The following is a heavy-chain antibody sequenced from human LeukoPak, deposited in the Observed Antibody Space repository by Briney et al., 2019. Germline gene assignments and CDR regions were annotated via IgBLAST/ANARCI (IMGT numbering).Heavy chain of an antibody. CDR1: GFTFGSYA. CDR2: ISGSGDTT. Sequence: SGGSLRLSCAASGFTFGSYAMSWVRQAPGEGLEWVSGISGSGDTTYYADSEKGRFTISRDNSKKTLYVQMNSLRAEDTAVYYCAKSYYADRSYFDSWGQGTLVTVSS. CDR3: AKSYYADRSYFDS. V-gene: IGHV3-23*01. D-gene: IGHD3-22*01. J-gene: IGHJ4*02.